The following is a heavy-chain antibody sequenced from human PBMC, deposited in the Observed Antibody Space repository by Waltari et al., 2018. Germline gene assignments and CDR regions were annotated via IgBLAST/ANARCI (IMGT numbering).Heavy chain of an antibody. CDR3: ARLNYDFWNGPRIPYYYYMDV. V-gene: IGHV1-8*03. Sequence: QVQLVQSGAEVKKPGASVKVSCKASGYTFTSYDINWVRQATGQGLEWMGWMNPNSGNTGYAQKFQGRVTITRNTSISTAYMELSSLRSEDTAVYYCARLNYDFWNGPRIPYYYYMDVWGKGTTVTVSS. D-gene: IGHD3-3*01. CDR2: MNPNSGNT. CDR1: GYTFTSYD. J-gene: IGHJ6*03.